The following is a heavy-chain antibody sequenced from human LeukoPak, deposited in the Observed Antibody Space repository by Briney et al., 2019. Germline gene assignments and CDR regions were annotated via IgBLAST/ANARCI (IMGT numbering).Heavy chain of an antibody. V-gene: IGHV1-8*01. CDR1: GYTFTGYD. CDR3: ARGERFLEWLLSSGMDV. J-gene: IGHJ6*02. CDR2: MNPNSGNT. D-gene: IGHD3-3*01. Sequence: ASVNVSCKAAGYTFTGYDINWVRQATGHGLEWMGWMNPNSGNTGYAQEFKGRVTMTRKTSLSTAYMELSSLRSEDTAVYYCARGERFLEWLLSSGMDVWGQGTTVTVSS.